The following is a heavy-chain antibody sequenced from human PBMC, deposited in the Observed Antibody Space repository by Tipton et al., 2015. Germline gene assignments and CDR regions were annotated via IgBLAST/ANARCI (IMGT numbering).Heavy chain of an antibody. CDR3: AGWDFYESSGYYPGAFDI. Sequence: SLRLSCEGSGFTFRSYDMNWVRQAPGKGLEWVAVIWLDGSKKEYADSVKGRFTISRDNAKNTVDLQMNSLRAEDTAVYYCAGWDFYESSGYYPGAFDIWGQGTMVTVSS. CDR2: IWLDGSKK. CDR1: GFTFRSYD. D-gene: IGHD3-22*01. J-gene: IGHJ3*02. V-gene: IGHV3-33*03.